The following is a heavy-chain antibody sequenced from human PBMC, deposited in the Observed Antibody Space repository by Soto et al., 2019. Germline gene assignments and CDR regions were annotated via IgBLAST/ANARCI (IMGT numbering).Heavy chain of an antibody. V-gene: IGHV4-59*08. CDR2: IYYSGST. CDR3: ARLRRGYCSGGSCYSYYYYGMDV. J-gene: IGHJ6*02. Sequence: SETLSLTCTVSGGSISSYYWSWIRQPPGKGLEWIGYIYYSGSTNYNPSLKSRVTISVDTSKNQFSLKLSSVTAADTAVYYCARLRRGYCSGGSCYSYYYYGMDVWGQGTTVT. D-gene: IGHD2-15*01. CDR1: GGSISSYY.